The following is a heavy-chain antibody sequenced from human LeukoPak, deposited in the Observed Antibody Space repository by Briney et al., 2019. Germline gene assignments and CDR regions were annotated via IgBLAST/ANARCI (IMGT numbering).Heavy chain of an antibody. CDR2: IYYSGRT. J-gene: IGHJ4*02. V-gene: IGHV4-59*01. CDR3: ARHPEYYDILTGFRYYFDY. Sequence: PSETLSLTCIVSGGSISSYYWIWLRQPPGKDLEWFGNIYYSGRTNYNPSHTSRVTISVDMSRNQCSLKLSSVTAADTAVYSCARHPEYYDILTGFRYYFDYWGLGTLVTVSS. CDR1: GGSISSYY. D-gene: IGHD3-9*01.